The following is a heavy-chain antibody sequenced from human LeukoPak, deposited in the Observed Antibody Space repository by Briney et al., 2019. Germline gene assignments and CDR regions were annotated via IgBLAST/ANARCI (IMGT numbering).Heavy chain of an antibody. CDR3: ARAKGFREFY. D-gene: IGHD3-10*01. Sequence: SETLSLTCTVSGGSISSSSYFWGWIRQPPGKGLEWIGSVYYSGNTYYNPSLRSRVTISVDTSKNQFSLKLSSVTAADTAVFYCARAKGFREFYWGQGTLVTVSS. J-gene: IGHJ4*02. CDR1: GGSISSSSYF. V-gene: IGHV4-39*07. CDR2: VYYSGNT.